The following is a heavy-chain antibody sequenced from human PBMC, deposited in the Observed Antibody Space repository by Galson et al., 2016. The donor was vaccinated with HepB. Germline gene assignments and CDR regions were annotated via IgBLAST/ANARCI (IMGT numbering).Heavy chain of an antibody. CDR3: AKDGSSSLRFLDLGRRKNYGMEV. V-gene: IGHV3-23*01. CDR2: ISGGST. Sequence: SLRLSCAASGLTFSSYAVNWVRQPPGKGLEWVSAISGGSTYYADSVKGRFTISRDNSKNTLYLQMNSLRAEDTAVYYCAKDGSSSLRFLDLGRRKNYGMEVWGQGTTVTVSS. D-gene: IGHD3-3*01. J-gene: IGHJ6*02. CDR1: GLTFSSYA.